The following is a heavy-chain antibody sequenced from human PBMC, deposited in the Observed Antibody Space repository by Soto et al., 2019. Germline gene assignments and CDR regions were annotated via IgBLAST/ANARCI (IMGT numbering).Heavy chain of an antibody. CDR2: SNSDVTNT. Sequence: GGSLRLSCAASGFTFSSYWMHWVRQVPGRGLAWVSRSNSDVTNTGYADSVKGRFTISRDNAKSTLYLQMNSLTAEDTAVYYCARGQYYDFGSGYGGFDLWGRGTLVTVSS. D-gene: IGHD3-3*01. CDR3: ARGQYYDFGSGYGGFDL. V-gene: IGHV3-74*01. J-gene: IGHJ4*02. CDR1: GFTFSSYW.